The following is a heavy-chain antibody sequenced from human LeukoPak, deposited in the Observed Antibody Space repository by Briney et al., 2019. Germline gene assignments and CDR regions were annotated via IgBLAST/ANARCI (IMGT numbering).Heavy chain of an antibody. CDR3: ARWYYGSGSWVLDY. Sequence: PGESLRLSCAASGFTFSNHWMTWVRQAPGKGLEWVANIKTDGSETRYVDSLKGRITISRDNAKNSLYPQMNSLSAEDTAMYYCARWYYGSGSWVLDYWGQGTLVTVSS. D-gene: IGHD3-10*01. CDR1: GFTFSNHW. J-gene: IGHJ4*02. V-gene: IGHV3-7*05. CDR2: IKTDGSET.